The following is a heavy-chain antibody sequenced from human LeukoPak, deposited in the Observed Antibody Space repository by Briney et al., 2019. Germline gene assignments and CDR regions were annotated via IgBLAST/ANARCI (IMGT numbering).Heavy chain of an antibody. CDR2: ISSSSSYI. CDR1: GFTFSSYS. CDR3: ARVVSGYPYYFDY. V-gene: IGHV3-21*01. J-gene: IGHJ4*02. D-gene: IGHD3-3*01. Sequence: GGSLRLSCAASGFTFSSYSMNWVRQAPGKGLEWVSSISSSSSYIYYADSVKGRFTISRDSAKNSLYLQMNSLRAEDTAVYYCARVVSGYPYYFDYWGQGTLVTVSS.